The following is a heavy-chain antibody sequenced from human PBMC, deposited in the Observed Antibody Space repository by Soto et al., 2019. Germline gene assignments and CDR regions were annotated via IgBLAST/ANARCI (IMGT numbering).Heavy chain of an antibody. CDR2: INHSGST. J-gene: IGHJ4*02. Sequence: SETLSLTCAVYGGSFSGYYWSWIRQPPGKGLEWIGEINHSGSTNYNPSPKSRVTISVDTSKNQFSLKLSSVTAADTAVYYCARAPYPLRGYSYGERGIDYWGQGTLVTASS. CDR3: ARAPYPLRGYSYGERGIDY. D-gene: IGHD5-18*01. CDR1: GGSFSGYY. V-gene: IGHV4-34*01.